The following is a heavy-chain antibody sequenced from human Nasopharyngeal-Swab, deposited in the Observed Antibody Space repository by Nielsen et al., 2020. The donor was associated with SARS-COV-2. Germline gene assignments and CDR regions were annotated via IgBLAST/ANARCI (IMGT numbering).Heavy chain of an antibody. D-gene: IGHD4-17*01. CDR2: IYYSGST. V-gene: IGHV4-39*07. Sequence: WIRQPPGKGLEWIGSIYYSGSTNYNLSLKSRVTISVDTSKNQFSLKLSSVTAADTAVYYCARAVTTYYYYGMDVWGQGTTVTVSS. CDR3: ARAVTTYYYYGMDV. J-gene: IGHJ6*02.